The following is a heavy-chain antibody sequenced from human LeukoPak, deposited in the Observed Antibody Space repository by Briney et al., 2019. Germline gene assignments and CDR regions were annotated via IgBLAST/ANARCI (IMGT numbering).Heavy chain of an antibody. J-gene: IGHJ4*02. V-gene: IGHV3-23*01. CDR3: AKDTPPAGFGELLVDY. CDR2: ISGSGGST. CDR1: GIRFSTHN. Sequence: PGGSLRLSCAASGIRFSTHNMNWVRQAPGKGLEWVSAISGSGGSTYYADSVKGRFTISRDNSKNTLYLQMNSLRAEDTAVYYCAKDTPPAGFGELLVDYWGQGTLVTVSS. D-gene: IGHD3-10*01.